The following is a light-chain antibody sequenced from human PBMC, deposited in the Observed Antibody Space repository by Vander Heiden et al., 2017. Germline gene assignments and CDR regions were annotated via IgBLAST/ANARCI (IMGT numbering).Light chain of an antibody. J-gene: IGLJ2*01. CDR3: QSYDSSLSGVV. Sequence: QSVLTPPPSVSGAPGPRVTISCTGSSSNIGADYDVNWYQQFPGTAPKLLIYGNKNRPSGVPDRFSGSKSATSASLAITGLQAEDEADYYCQSYDSSLSGVVFGGGTKVTVL. CDR1: SSNIGADYD. CDR2: GNK. V-gene: IGLV1-40*01.